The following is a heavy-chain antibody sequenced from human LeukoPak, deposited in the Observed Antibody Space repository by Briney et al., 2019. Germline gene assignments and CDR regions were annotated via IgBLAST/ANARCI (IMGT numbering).Heavy chain of an antibody. D-gene: IGHD3-22*01. J-gene: IGHJ4*02. CDR2: ISDRGDSP. CDR3: AKALSNRITMIVVSG. CDR1: GFTFSRYA. V-gene: IGHV3-23*01. Sequence: GGSLRLSCSTSGFTFSRYAMAWVRQAPGKGLEWVSIISDRGDSPFYADSVKGRFTISRDNSKNTMYLQMNSLRAEDTAVYYCAKALSNRITMIVVSGWGQGTLVTVSS.